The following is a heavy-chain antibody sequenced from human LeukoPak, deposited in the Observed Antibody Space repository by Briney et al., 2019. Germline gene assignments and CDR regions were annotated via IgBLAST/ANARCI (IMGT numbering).Heavy chain of an antibody. CDR1: GYTFTGYY. CDR2: INPNSGGT. V-gene: IGHV1-2*02. J-gene: IGHJ5*02. Sequence: ASVKVSCKASGYTFTGYYMHWVRQAPGQGLEWMGWINPNSGGTNYAQKFQGRVTMTRDTSISTAYMGLSRLRSDDTAVYYCARESRMVRGVIITGWFDPWGQGTLVTVSS. CDR3: ARESRMVRGVIITGWFDP. D-gene: IGHD3-10*01.